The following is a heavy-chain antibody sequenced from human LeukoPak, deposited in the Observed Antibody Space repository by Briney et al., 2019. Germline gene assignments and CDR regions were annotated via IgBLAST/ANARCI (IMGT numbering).Heavy chain of an antibody. CDR2: ISYDGSNK. CDR1: GFTFSSYA. J-gene: IGHJ4*02. Sequence: GRSLRLSCAASGFTFSSYAMHWVRQAPGKGLEWVAVISYDGSNKYYADSVKGRFTISRDNSKNTLYLQMNSLRAEDTAVYYCAKGTSGYCSGGSCSYYFDYWGQGTLVTVSS. D-gene: IGHD2-15*01. CDR3: AKGTSGYCSGGSCSYYFDY. V-gene: IGHV3-30-3*01.